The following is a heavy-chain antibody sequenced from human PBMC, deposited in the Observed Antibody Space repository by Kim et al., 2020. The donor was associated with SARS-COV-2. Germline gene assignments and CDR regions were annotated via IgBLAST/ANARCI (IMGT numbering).Heavy chain of an antibody. J-gene: IGHJ4*02. CDR1: SDSISSYY. V-gene: IGHV4-59*01. CDR2: IYYSGST. Sequence: SDTLSLTCTVSSDSISSYYWSWIRQLPGKGLEWLGYIYYSGSTDYNPSLKSRVTISWDTSKNQVSLDVTSVSAVDTAVYYCTRSEGRGSCHQFDYLGQG. CDR3: TRSEGRGSCHQFDY. D-gene: IGHD6-13*01.